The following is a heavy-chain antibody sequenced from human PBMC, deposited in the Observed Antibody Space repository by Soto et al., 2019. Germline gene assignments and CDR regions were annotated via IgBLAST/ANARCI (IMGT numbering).Heavy chain of an antibody. CDR2: IYPGDSDT. CDR3: VRRHFGEFYFDN. V-gene: IGHV5-51*01. CDR1: GYSFTSXX. Sequence: XLKXSCKGSGYSFTSXXXGWVRQMPGXXLEWMGIIYPGDSDTRYSPSFQGQVTMSVDKSISTAYLQWSSLKASDSAMYFCVRRHFGEFYFDNWGQGTVVTVSS. J-gene: IGHJ4*02. D-gene: IGHD3-10*01.